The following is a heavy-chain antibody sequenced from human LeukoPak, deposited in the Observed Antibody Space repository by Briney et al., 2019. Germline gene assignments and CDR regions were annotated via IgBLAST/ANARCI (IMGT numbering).Heavy chain of an antibody. CDR1: GYTFTDYY. D-gene: IGHD3-10*01. V-gene: IGHV1-2*02. Sequence: ASVKVSCKASGYTFTDYYIHWVRQAPGQGLECIGWINPNSGCTNYAQKFQGRVTMTRDTSISTAYLQLSRLRSDDTAVYYCARGGSGSYFSWLDPWGQGTLVTVSS. CDR2: INPNSGCT. J-gene: IGHJ5*02. CDR3: ARGGSGSYFSWLDP.